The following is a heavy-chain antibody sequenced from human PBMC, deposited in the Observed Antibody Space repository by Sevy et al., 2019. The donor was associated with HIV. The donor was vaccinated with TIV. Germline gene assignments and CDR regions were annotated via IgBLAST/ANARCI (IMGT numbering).Heavy chain of an antibody. Sequence: GGSLRLSCVASGFCFSTHAMHWVCQAPGKGLEWVAVISFDGSDKYYTDSVKGRFTISRDDSKNTLLLQVSSLRAEDTAVYYCARDAGYSTVWYPGYWGQGTLVTVSS. CDR3: ARDAGYSTVWYPGY. D-gene: IGHD6-19*01. V-gene: IGHV3-30*03. J-gene: IGHJ4*02. CDR1: GFCFSTHA. CDR2: ISFDGSDK.